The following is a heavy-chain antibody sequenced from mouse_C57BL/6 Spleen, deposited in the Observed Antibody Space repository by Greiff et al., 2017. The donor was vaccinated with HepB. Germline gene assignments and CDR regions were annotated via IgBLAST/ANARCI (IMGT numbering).Heavy chain of an antibody. V-gene: IGHV1-69*01. D-gene: IGHD4-1*02. CDR1: GYTFTSYW. CDR3: ARRQLGRRAMDY. Sequence: QVQLQQSGAELVMPGASVKLSCKASGYTFTSYWMHWVKQRPGQGLEWIGEIDPSDSYTNYNQKFKGKSTLTVDKSSSTAYMQLSSLTSEDSAVYYCARRQLGRRAMDYWGQGTSVTVSS. J-gene: IGHJ4*01. CDR2: IDPSDSYT.